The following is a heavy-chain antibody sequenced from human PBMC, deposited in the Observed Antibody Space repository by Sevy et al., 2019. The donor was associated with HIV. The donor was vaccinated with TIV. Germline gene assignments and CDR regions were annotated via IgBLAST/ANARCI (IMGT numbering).Heavy chain of an antibody. CDR2: ISGSGGST. CDR3: ANRGGRIAVAGTWYAFDI. V-gene: IGHV3-23*01. CDR1: GFTFSSYA. J-gene: IGHJ3*02. D-gene: IGHD6-19*01. Sequence: GGSLRLSCAASGFTFSSYAMSWVRQAPGKGLEWVSAISGSGGSTYYGDSVKGRFTISRDNSKNTLYLQMNSLRAEDTALYYCANRGGRIAVAGTWYAFDIWGQGTMVTVSS.